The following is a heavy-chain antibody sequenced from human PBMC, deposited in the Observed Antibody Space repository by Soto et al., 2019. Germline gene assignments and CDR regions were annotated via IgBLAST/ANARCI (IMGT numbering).Heavy chain of an antibody. Sequence: SVKVSCKASGFTFTSSAMQWVRQARGQRLEWIGWIVVGSGNTNYAQKFQERVTITRDMSTSTAYMELSSLRSEDTAVYYCAADDEVDCSGGSCYNLLFDYWGQGTLVTVSS. CDR3: AADDEVDCSGGSCYNLLFDY. CDR1: GFTFTSSA. J-gene: IGHJ4*02. CDR2: IVVGSGNT. V-gene: IGHV1-58*02. D-gene: IGHD2-15*01.